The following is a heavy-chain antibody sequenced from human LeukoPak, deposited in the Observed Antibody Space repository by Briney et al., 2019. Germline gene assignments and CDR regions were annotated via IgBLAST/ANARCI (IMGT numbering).Heavy chain of an antibody. CDR2: ISGSGDST. D-gene: IGHD6-13*01. Sequence: GGSLRLSCAASGFTFSSYAMSWVRQAPGKRLEWVSAISGSGDSTYYGDSVKGRFTISRDNSKNTLYLQMNSLRAEDTAVYYCAKTRPLDSSSWSHGDYWGQGTLVTVSS. CDR3: AKTRPLDSSSWSHGDY. V-gene: IGHV3-23*01. CDR1: GFTFSSYA. J-gene: IGHJ4*02.